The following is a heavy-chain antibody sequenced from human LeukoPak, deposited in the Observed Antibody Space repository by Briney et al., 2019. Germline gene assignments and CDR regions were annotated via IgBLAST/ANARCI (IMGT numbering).Heavy chain of an antibody. Sequence: GRSLILSCAASGFTFSHYGMHWVRQAPGKGLELVAVIWSDGTNQFYADSVKGRFTISRDDSQKTVFLQMSSLRAEDTAIYYCAKDAQRGFDYSNSLQYWGQGTLVTVSS. CDR1: GFTFSHYG. V-gene: IGHV3-33*06. CDR3: AKDAQRGFDYSNSLQY. D-gene: IGHD4-11*01. CDR2: IWSDGTNQ. J-gene: IGHJ4*02.